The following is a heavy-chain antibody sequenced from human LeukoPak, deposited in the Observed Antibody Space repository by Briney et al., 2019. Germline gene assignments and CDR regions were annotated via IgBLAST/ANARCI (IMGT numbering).Heavy chain of an antibody. V-gene: IGHV3-23*01. CDR2: ISGSGGST. CDR3: AKLVWGSVHAFDI. J-gene: IGHJ3*02. CDR1: GFTFSSYA. D-gene: IGHD3-16*01. Sequence: GGSLTLSCAASGFTFSSYAMSWVRQAPGKGLEWVSAISGSGGSTYYADSVKGRFTISRDNSKNTLYLQMNSLRAEDTAVYYCAKLVWGSVHAFDIWGQGTMVTVSS.